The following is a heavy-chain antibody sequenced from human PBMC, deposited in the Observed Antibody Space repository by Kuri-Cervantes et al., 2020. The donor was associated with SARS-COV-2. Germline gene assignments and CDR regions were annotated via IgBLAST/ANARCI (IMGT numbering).Heavy chain of an antibody. CDR1: GFSLSNARMS. J-gene: IGHJ4*02. V-gene: IGHV2-26*01. Sequence: SGPTLVKPTQTLTLTCTVSGFSLSNARMSVSWIRQPPGKALEWLAHIFSNDGKSYSTSLKSRLTISKDTSRSQVVLTMTNMDPVDTATYYRARREIYRNDWYPFDYWGQGIGVTVSS. CDR2: IFSNDGK. D-gene: IGHD6-19*01. CDR3: ARREIYRNDWYPFDY.